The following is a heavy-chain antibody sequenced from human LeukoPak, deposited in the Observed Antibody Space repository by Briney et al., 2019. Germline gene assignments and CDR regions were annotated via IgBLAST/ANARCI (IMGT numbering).Heavy chain of an antibody. CDR1: GFTFSSYS. CDR3: ASNLRAIAAPDTGDY. V-gene: IGHV3-21*01. CDR2: ISSSSSYI. D-gene: IGHD6-13*01. Sequence: GGSLRLSCAASGFTFSSYSMFWVRQAPGKGLEWVLSISSSSSYIYYADSVKGRFTISRDNAKNSLYLQMNSLRAEDTAVYYCASNLRAIAAPDTGDYWGQGTLVTVSS. J-gene: IGHJ4*02.